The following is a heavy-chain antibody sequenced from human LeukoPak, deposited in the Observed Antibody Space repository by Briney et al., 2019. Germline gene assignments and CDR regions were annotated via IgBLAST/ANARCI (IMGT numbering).Heavy chain of an antibody. J-gene: IGHJ6*02. V-gene: IGHV3-9*01. D-gene: IGHD6-19*01. Sequence: PGRSLRLSCTASGFTFDDYAMHWVRQAPGKGLEWVSGISWNSGSIGYADSVKGRFTISRDNAKNSLYLQMNSLRAEDTALYYCAKAPYSSNRSYMDVWGQGTTVTVSS. CDR3: AKAPYSSNRSYMDV. CDR2: ISWNSGSI. CDR1: GFTFDDYA.